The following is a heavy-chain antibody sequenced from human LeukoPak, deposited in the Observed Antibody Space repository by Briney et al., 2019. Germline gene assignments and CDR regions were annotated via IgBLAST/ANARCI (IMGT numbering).Heavy chain of an antibody. CDR3: ASDPVAGYYYYYMDV. Sequence: ASEKVSCKASGYTFTSYGISWVRQAPGQGLERMGWVSAYNGNTNYAQKLQGRVTMTTDTSTSTAYMELRSLRPDDTAVYYCASDPVAGYYYYYMDVWGKGTTVSVSS. J-gene: IGHJ6*03. CDR2: VSAYNGNT. CDR1: GYTFTSYG. V-gene: IGHV1-18*01. D-gene: IGHD6-19*01.